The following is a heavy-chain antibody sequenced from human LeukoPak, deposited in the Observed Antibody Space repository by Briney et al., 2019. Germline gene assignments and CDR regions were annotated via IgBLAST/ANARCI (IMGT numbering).Heavy chain of an antibody. CDR3: ARGCRGIAARPLPYYYYMDV. CDR1: GYTFTSYD. D-gene: IGHD6-6*01. V-gene: IGHV1-8*03. CDR2: MNPNSGNT. Sequence: ASVKVSCKASGYTFTSYDINWVRQATGQGLEWMGWMNPNSGNTGYAQKFQGRATITRNTSISTAYMELSSLRSEDTAVYYCARGCRGIAARPLPYYYYMDVWGKGTTVTVSS. J-gene: IGHJ6*03.